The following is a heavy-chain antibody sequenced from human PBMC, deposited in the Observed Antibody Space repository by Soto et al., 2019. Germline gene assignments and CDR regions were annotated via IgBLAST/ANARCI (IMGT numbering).Heavy chain of an antibody. D-gene: IGHD3-3*01. J-gene: IGHJ6*03. CDR2: INHSGNT. CDR3: ASYHYYDFWIGSRHYMDA. V-gene: IGHV4-34*01. Sequence: QVHLEQWGAGLLKPSETLSLTCAVYGGSLSGYFWSWVRQPPGKGLEWIGEINHSGNTNYNPSLKSRVTISADTSKHQFSLMLSSVTAADSGIYYCASYHYYDFWIGSRHYMDAWGRGTPVTVSS. CDR1: GGSLSGYF.